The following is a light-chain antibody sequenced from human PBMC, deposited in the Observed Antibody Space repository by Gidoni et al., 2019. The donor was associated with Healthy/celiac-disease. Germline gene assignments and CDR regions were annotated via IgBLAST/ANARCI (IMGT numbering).Light chain of an antibody. V-gene: IGLV2-11*01. CDR2: DVS. CDR1: SSDVGGYNY. Sequence: QSALTQPRPVSGSPGPPVTISCTGTSSDVGGYNYVSWYQQHPGKAPKLMIYDVSKRPSGVPDRFSGSKSGNTASLTISGLQAEDETDYYCCSYAGSYSWVFGGGTKLTVL. J-gene: IGLJ3*02. CDR3: CSYAGSYSWV.